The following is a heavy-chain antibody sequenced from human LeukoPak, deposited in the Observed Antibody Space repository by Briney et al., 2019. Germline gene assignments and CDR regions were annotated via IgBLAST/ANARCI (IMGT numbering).Heavy chain of an antibody. Sequence: GGTLRLSCAASGFTFSSYGMSWVRQAPGKGLEWVSAISGSGGSTYYADSVKGRFTISRDNSKNTLYLQMNSLRAEDTAVYYCARTPLYSGYDYYYFDYWGQGTLVTVSS. J-gene: IGHJ4*02. CDR2: ISGSGGST. D-gene: IGHD5-12*01. V-gene: IGHV3-23*01. CDR1: GFTFSSYG. CDR3: ARTPLYSGYDYYYFDY.